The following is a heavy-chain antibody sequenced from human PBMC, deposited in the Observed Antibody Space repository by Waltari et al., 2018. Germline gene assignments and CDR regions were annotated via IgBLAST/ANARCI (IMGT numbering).Heavy chain of an antibody. V-gene: IGHV4-39*01. J-gene: IGHJ1*01. CDR1: GGSINTNYN. D-gene: IGHD4-17*01. CDR2: MQYRGST. Sequence: QLQLQESGPGLVKPSETLSLTCTVSGGSINTNYNWGWIRQPPGKGLEWMGNMQYRGSTFYNPSLESLVTISLDTWKNQFSLRLSSVGAADTAVYFCGRIAFGDEGGYFQYWGQGTLVTVSS. CDR3: GRIAFGDEGGYFQY.